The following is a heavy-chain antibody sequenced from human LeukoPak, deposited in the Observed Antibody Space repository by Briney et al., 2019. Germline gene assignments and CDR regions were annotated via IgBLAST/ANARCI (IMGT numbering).Heavy chain of an antibody. J-gene: IGHJ4*02. Sequence: MSGGSLKLSCAASGFTFSDFYMAWIRQAPGKGLELLSYISGSAHDVNYIDSVRGRFTISRDNAKNSLYLHMNSLTVEDTAVYYCSRDPRHNDYWGQGTLVTVSS. V-gene: IGHV3-11*01. CDR2: ISGSAHDV. CDR3: SRDPRHNDY. CDR1: GFTFSDFY.